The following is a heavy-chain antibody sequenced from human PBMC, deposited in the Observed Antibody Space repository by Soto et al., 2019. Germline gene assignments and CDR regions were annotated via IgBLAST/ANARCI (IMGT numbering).Heavy chain of an antibody. D-gene: IGHD3-3*01. CDR2: IKSKADGETI. J-gene: IGHJ4*02. CDR3: NAYFDFWCGHTPI. V-gene: IGHV3-15*07. Sequence: EVQLVESGGGLVKPGGSLGLSCAASGFTFKNVWMHWVRQAPGKGLEWVGRIKSKADGETIDYAEPVKGRFTISRDDSPNTLYLQMTNLKTEYTAVDYCNAYFDFWCGHTPIWGQGILVAVAS. CDR1: GFTFKNVW.